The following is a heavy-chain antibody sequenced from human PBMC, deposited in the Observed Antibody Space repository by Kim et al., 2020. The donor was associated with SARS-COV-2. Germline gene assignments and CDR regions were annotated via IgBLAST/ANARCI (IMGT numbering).Heavy chain of an antibody. CDR1: GFTVSSNY. J-gene: IGHJ4*02. CDR2: IYSGDKT. D-gene: IGHD6-13*01. CDR3: ATNLAAAGVV. V-gene: IGHV3-66*01. Sequence: GGSLRLSWAASGFTVSSNYMSWLRQAPGKGLEWLSVIYSGDKTYYVESVKGRLTISRDNSKNTLYLQMSSLRVEDTAVYYCATNLAAAGVVWGQGTLVTV.